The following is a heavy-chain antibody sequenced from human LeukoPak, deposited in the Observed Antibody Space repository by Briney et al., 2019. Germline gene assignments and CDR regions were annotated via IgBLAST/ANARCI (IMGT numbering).Heavy chain of an antibody. Sequence: GGSLRLSCAASGFTFSSYSMNWVRQAPGKGLEWVSSISSSSSYIYYADSVKGRFTISRDNAKNSLYLQMNSLRAEDTAVYYCARDPPADYYGSGSSYFDYWGQGTLVTVSS. V-gene: IGHV3-21*01. J-gene: IGHJ4*02. CDR3: ARDPPADYYGSGSSYFDY. D-gene: IGHD3-10*01. CDR2: ISSSSSYI. CDR1: GFTFSSYS.